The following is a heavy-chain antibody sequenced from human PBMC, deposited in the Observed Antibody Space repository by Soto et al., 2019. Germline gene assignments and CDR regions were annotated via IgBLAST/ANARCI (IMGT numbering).Heavy chain of an antibody. D-gene: IGHD3-16*02. Sequence: EAQLVESGGGLVKPGGSLRLSCVGSGFICNHPWMTWVRQAPGKGLEWVGRIKSRRDGGTTDYAAPVKDRFTISRDDSKDAVYLQMNSLKTEDTAVYYCTTDVPFTGGGAIAYWGQGTLVTVSS. J-gene: IGHJ4*02. CDR2: IKSRRDGGTT. V-gene: IGHV3-15*05. CDR1: GFICNHPW. CDR3: TTDVPFTGGGAIAY.